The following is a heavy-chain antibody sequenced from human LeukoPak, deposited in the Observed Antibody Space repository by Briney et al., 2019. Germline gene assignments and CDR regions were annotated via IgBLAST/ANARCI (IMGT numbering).Heavy chain of an antibody. V-gene: IGHV4-61*02. CDR2: IYTSGST. D-gene: IGHD1-26*01. J-gene: IGHJ5*02. CDR3: ARMTIVGATGGFDP. CDR1: GGSISSGSYY. Sequence: SQTLSLTCTVSGGSISSGSYYWSWIRQPAGKGLEWIGRIYTSGSTNYNPSLKSRVTISVDTSKNQFSLKLSSVTAADTAVYYCARMTIVGATGGFDPWGQGTLVTVSS.